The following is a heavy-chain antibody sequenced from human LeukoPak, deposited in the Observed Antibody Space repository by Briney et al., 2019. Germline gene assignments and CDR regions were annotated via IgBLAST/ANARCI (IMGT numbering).Heavy chain of an antibody. J-gene: IGHJ4*02. V-gene: IGHV1-69*05. D-gene: IGHD2-21*01. Sequence: ASVKVSCKASGGTFSSYAISWVRQAPGQGLEWMGGIIPIFGTANYAQKFQGRVTITTDESTSTAYMELSSLRSEDTAVYYCARGLRVVVATYFDNWGQGTLVTVSS. CDR1: GGTFSSYA. CDR3: ARGLRVVVATYFDN. CDR2: IIPIFGTA.